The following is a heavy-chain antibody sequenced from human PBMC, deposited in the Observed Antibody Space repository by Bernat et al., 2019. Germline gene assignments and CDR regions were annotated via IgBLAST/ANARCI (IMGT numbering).Heavy chain of an antibody. V-gene: IGHV4-39*01. J-gene: IGHJ5*02. CDR1: GGSISSSSYY. Sequence: QLQLQESDPGLVKPSETLSLTCTVSGGSISSSSYYWGWIRQPPGKGLEWIGSIYYSGSTYYNPSLKSRVTISVDTSKNQFSLKLSSVTAADTAVYYCARQGSGWTFDPWGQGTLVTVSS. CDR3: ARQGSGWTFDP. D-gene: IGHD6-19*01. CDR2: IYYSGST.